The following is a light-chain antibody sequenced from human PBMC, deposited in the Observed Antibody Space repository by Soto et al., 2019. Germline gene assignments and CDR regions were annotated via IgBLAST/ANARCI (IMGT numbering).Light chain of an antibody. CDR1: QSINSW. CDR3: QQYTSYSWT. J-gene: IGKJ1*01. V-gene: IGKV1-5*01. Sequence: DIQMTQSPSTLSASVGDRVTITCRASQSINSWLAWYQQKPGKAPQILIYDASTLKSGVPSRFSASGSGTAFPLIISSLQPDDFATYYCQQYTSYSWTFGQGTKVEI. CDR2: DAS.